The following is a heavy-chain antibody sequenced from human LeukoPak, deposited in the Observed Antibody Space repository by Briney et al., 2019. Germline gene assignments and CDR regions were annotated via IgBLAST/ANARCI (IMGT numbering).Heavy chain of an antibody. J-gene: IGHJ4*02. CDR2: ISSSGSSI. Sequence: GGSLRLSCAASGFTFSSYEMNWVRQAPGKGLEWVSYISSSGSSIYYADSVKGRFTISRDNAKNSLYLQMNSPRAEDTAVYYCARKYCSSTSCLFDCWGQGTLVTVSS. V-gene: IGHV3-48*03. D-gene: IGHD2-2*01. CDR3: ARKYCSSTSCLFDC. CDR1: GFTFSSYE.